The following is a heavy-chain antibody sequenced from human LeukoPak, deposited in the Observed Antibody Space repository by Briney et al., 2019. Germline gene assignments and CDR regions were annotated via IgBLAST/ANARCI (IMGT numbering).Heavy chain of an antibody. CDR3: ARDPRDGYAFDY. D-gene: IGHD5-24*01. CDR1: GDFISSSNW. V-gene: IGHV4-4*02. CDR2: RYHSGST. Sequence: SETLSLTCAVSGDFISSSNWWSWVRQPPGKGLEWIGERYHSGSTNYNPSLKSRVTISLDKSKNQFSLKLSSVTAADTAVYYCARDPRDGYAFDYWGQGTLVTVSS. J-gene: IGHJ4*02.